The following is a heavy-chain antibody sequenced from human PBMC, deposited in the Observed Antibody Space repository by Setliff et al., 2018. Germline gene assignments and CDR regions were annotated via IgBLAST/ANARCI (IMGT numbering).Heavy chain of an antibody. D-gene: IGHD3-22*01. CDR3: ARGDYYDSSGYPYYYDY. J-gene: IGHJ4*02. V-gene: IGHV3-74*01. CDR2: VNSDGSST. Sequence: PGGSLRLSCAASGFTFVNYWMHWVRQAPGKGLVWVSRVNSDGSSTIYADSVKGRFTISRDNAENSLYLQMNSLRAEDTAVYYCARGDYYDSSGYPYYYDYWGQGTLVTV. CDR1: GFTFVNYW.